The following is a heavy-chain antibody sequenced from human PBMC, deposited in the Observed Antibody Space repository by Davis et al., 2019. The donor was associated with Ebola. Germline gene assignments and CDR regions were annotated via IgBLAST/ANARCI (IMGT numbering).Heavy chain of an antibody. J-gene: IGHJ5*02. V-gene: IGHV4-59*08. CDR2: IYYSGST. Sequence: MPSETLSLTCTVSGGSISSYYWSWIRQPPGKGLEWIGYIYYSGSTNYNPSLKSRVTISVDTSKNQFSLKLSSVTAADTAVYYCARHSSSSRGWFDPWGQGTLVTVSS. D-gene: IGHD6-6*01. CDR3: ARHSSSSRGWFDP. CDR1: GGSISSYY.